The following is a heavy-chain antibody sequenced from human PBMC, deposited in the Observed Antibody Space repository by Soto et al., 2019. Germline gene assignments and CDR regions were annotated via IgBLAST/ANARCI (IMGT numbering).Heavy chain of an antibody. CDR3: ARDLTRSFIAAAGKN. CDR2: VSGSGGNT. V-gene: IGHV3-23*01. Sequence: PGGSLRLSCAASGFTFSTYAMTWVRQAPGKGLEWISSVSGSGGNTYYADSVKGRFTISRDNSKNTLYLQMNSLRAEDTAVYYCARDLTRSFIAAAGKNWGQGTLVTVSS. J-gene: IGHJ4*02. D-gene: IGHD6-13*01. CDR1: GFTFSTYA.